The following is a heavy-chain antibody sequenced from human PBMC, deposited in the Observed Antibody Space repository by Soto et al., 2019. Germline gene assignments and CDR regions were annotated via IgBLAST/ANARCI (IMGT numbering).Heavy chain of an antibody. CDR1: GFTFSSYG. J-gene: IGHJ6*02. V-gene: IGHV3-33*01. Sequence: QVQLVESGGGVVQPGRSLRLSCAASGFTFSSYGMHWVRQAPGKGLEWVAVIWYDGSNKYYADSVKGRFTISRDNSKNTLYLQMNSLRAEDTAVYYCARGSYDDVWGGYFSRLNYYYGMDVWGQGTTVTVSS. CDR2: IWYDGSNK. CDR3: ARGSYDDVWGGYFSRLNYYYGMDV. D-gene: IGHD3-16*01.